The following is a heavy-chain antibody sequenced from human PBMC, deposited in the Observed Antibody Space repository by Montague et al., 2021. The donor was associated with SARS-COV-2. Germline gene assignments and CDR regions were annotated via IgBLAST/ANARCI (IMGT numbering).Heavy chain of an antibody. J-gene: IGHJ2*01. D-gene: IGHD6-19*01. V-gene: IGHV2-70*01. CDR3: ARIPEYSSGGGPDWYFDL. Sequence: PALVKPTQTLTLTCTFSGFSLSTTGVGVGWIRQPPGKALEWPALIYWDDDTYYSTSLKTRLAISKDTSKNQVVLTMTDMDPVDTGTYYCARIPEYSSGGGPDWYFDLWGRGTLVTVSS. CDR1: GFSLSTTGVG. CDR2: IYWDDDT.